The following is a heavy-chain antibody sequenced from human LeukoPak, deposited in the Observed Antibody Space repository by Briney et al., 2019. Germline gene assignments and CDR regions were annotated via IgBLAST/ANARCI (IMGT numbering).Heavy chain of an antibody. CDR1: GYIFTSYV. CDR2: INTNTGNP. V-gene: IGHV7-4-1*02. D-gene: IGHD3-22*01. Sequence: ASVKVSCKASGYIFTSYVLHWVRQAPRQGLEWMGWINTNTGNPTYAQGFTGRFVFSLDTSVSTAYLQINSLKADDTAIYYCARGDYETHGYQTRWGQGTLVTASS. CDR3: ARGDYETHGYQTR. J-gene: IGHJ4*02.